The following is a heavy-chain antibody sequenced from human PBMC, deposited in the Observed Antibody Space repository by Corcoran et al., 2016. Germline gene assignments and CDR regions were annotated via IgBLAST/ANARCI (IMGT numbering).Heavy chain of an antibody. Sequence: QVQLVESGGGVVQPGRSLRLSCVVSGFTFSTYGMHWVRQAPGKGLEWVALISNDGSNICYVDSVKGRFTISRDNSKNTLYLQMNSLRPEGTAVYYCASGGEDYWGQGTLVTVSS. CDR1: GFTFSTYG. CDR2: ISNDGSNI. CDR3: ASGGEDY. D-gene: IGHD3-16*01. V-gene: IGHV3-30*03. J-gene: IGHJ4*02.